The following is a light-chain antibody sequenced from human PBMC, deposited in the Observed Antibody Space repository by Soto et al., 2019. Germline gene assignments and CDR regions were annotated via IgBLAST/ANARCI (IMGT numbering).Light chain of an antibody. V-gene: IGKV3-20*01. CDR3: QQYGSSPWT. CDR2: GAS. J-gene: IGKJ1*01. CDR1: QSVSSSY. Sequence: EIVLTQSPGTLSLSPGERATLSCRASQSVSSSYLAWYQQKPGQAPRLLIYGASSGATGIPDRFSGSGSGTDFTLTIIRLEPEDLPVYYWQQYGSSPWTFGQGTKVDI.